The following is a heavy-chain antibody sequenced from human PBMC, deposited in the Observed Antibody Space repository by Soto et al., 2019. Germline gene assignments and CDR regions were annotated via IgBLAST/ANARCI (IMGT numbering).Heavy chain of an antibody. D-gene: IGHD6-19*01. V-gene: IGHV1-69*13. CDR1: GGTFSSYA. CDR3: ARIRVAVAGTGYFDY. Sequence: GASVKVSCKASGGTFSSYAISWVRQAPGQGLEWMGGIIPIFGTANYAQKFQGRVTITADESTSTAYMELSSLRSEDTAVYYCARIRVAVAGTGYFDYWGQGTLVTVSS. J-gene: IGHJ4*02. CDR2: IIPIFGTA.